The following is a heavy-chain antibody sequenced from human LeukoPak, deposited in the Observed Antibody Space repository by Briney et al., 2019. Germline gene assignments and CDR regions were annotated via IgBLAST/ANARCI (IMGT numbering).Heavy chain of an antibody. CDR1: GGSISNSSYY. J-gene: IGHJ4*02. D-gene: IGHD6-13*01. CDR2: IYYSGST. CDR3: ASPSIAAAGPYY. V-gene: IGHV4-39*01. Sequence: SETLSLTCTVSGGSISNSSYYWGWIRQPPGKGLEWIGSIYYSGSTYYNPSLKSRVTISVDTSKNQFSLKLSSVTAADTAVYYCASPSIAAAGPYYWGQGTLVTVSS.